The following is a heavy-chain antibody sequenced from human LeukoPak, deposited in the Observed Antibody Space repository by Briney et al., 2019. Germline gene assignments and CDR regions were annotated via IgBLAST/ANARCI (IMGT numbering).Heavy chain of an antibody. D-gene: IGHD1-7*01. CDR1: GGSISSYY. Sequence: SETLSLTCTVSGGSISSYYWSWIRQPAGKGLEWIGRIYTSGSTNYNPSLKSRVTMSVDTSKNQFSLKLSSVTAADTAVYYCARGRQLELQAASWFDPWGQGTLVTVSS. J-gene: IGHJ5*02. V-gene: IGHV4-4*07. CDR3: ARGRQLELQAASWFDP. CDR2: IYTSGST.